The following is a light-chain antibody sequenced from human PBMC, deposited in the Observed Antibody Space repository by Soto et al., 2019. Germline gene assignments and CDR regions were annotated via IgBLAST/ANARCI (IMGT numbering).Light chain of an antibody. J-gene: IGKJ1*01. CDR2: DAS. V-gene: IGKV3-11*01. Sequence: EIVLTQSPATLSLSPGERATLSCRASQSVTSYLGWYQQKPGQAPRLLIYDASNRATGIPAGFSGSGSGTDFTLTISSLEPADFAVYYCQHRRNWPWTFGQGTKVEIK. CDR1: QSVTSY. CDR3: QHRRNWPWT.